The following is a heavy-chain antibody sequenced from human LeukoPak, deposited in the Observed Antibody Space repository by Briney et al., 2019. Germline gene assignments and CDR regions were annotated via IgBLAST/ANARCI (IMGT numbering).Heavy chain of an antibody. CDR3: ARPMTYSSSWYYFDY. CDR2: IYPGDSDT. CDR1: GYSFTSYW. V-gene: IGHV5-51*01. Sequence: GESLKISCKGSGYSFTSYWIGWVRQMPGKGLEWMGIIYPGDSDTRYSPSFQGQVTISADKSISTAYLQWSSLKASETAMYYCARPMTYSSSWYYFDYWGQGTLVTVSS. J-gene: IGHJ4*02. D-gene: IGHD6-13*01.